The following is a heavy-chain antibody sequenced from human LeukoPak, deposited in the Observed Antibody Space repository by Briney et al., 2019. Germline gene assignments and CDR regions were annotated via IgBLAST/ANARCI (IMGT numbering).Heavy chain of an antibody. CDR3: AKEAGTRYGSGSYYNWFDP. Sequence: GGSLRLSCTASGFTFGDYAMSWFRQAPGKGLEWVGFIRSKAYGGTTEYAASVKGRFTISRDDSKSIAYLQMNSLRAEDTAVYYCAKEAGTRYGSGSYYNWFDPWGQGTLVTVSS. D-gene: IGHD3-10*01. V-gene: IGHV3-49*03. CDR1: GFTFGDYA. CDR2: IRSKAYGGTT. J-gene: IGHJ5*02.